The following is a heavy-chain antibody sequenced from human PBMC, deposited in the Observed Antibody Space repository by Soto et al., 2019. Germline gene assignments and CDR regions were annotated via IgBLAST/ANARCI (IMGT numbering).Heavy chain of an antibody. CDR2: IYYSGST. D-gene: IGHD6-13*01. Sequence: QLQLQESGPGLVKPSETLSLTCTVSGGSISSSSYYWGWIRQPPGKGLEWIGSIYYSGSTYYNPSLRWCVTISGDTSKNQFSLRLGSVTAADTAVYYCASHSAAAGTGRYFQHWGQGTLVTVSS. J-gene: IGHJ1*01. CDR3: ASHSAAAGTGRYFQH. V-gene: IGHV4-39*01. CDR1: GGSISSSSYY.